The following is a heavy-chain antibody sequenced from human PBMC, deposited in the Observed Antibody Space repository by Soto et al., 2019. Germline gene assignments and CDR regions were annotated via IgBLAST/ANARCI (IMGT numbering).Heavy chain of an antibody. D-gene: IGHD6-19*01. V-gene: IGHV1-2*02. CDR1: RDFFKEHDY. CDR3: VRVSPGWNFDY. J-gene: IGHJ4*02. CDR2: IRPWNGDA. Sequence: QVRLVQSGAEVQKPGASVKVSCKAPRDFFKEHDYLHWLREAPGQGLEWTGWIRPWNGDATYAQQFQGRLTLSRDMSIDTMYFDLTSLTSDVTAVYYCVRVSPGWNFDYWGQGTLLTVSS.